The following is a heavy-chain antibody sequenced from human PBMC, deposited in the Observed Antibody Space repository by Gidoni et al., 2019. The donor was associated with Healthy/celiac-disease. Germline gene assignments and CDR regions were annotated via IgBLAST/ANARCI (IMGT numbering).Heavy chain of an antibody. Sequence: QVQLVESGGGVVQPGRSLRLSCAASGFTFSSYAMHWVRQAPGKGLEWVAVISYDGSNKYYADSVKGRFTISRDNSKNTLYLQMNSLRAEDTAVYYCAREYSYYYGSGSYYYYYGMDVWGQGTTVTVSS. CDR3: AREYSYYYGSGSYYYYYGMDV. V-gene: IGHV3-30-3*01. CDR1: GFTFSSYA. J-gene: IGHJ6*02. CDR2: ISYDGSNK. D-gene: IGHD3-10*01.